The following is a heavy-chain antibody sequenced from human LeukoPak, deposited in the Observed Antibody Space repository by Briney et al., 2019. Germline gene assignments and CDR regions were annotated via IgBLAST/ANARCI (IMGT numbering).Heavy chain of an antibody. J-gene: IGHJ5*02. CDR2: ISVYNGNT. CDR1: GYTFTTYG. D-gene: IGHD6-6*01. Sequence: ASVKVSCKASGYTFTTYGLSWVRQAPGQGFEWMGWISVYNGNTDYAQKFQGRVTMTTDTSTSTAYMELRSLRSDDTAVYYCARDREAARPNWFDPWGQGTLVTVS. CDR3: ARDREAARPNWFDP. V-gene: IGHV1-18*01.